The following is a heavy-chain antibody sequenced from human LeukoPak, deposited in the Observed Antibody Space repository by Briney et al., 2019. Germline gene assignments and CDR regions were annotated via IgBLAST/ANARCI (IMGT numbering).Heavy chain of an antibody. J-gene: IGHJ3*02. CDR3: ARRGLVAGIYDLVYGFDI. Sequence: ASVKVSCKTTGYSFTTFHINWVRQAPGQGPEWMGWVNPDTGNTGFAQKFQGRVTITQNNSVTTVYMELSSLTPADTAVYYCARRGLVAGIYDLVYGFDIWGQGTMVTVSS. CDR2: VNPDTGNT. CDR1: GYSFTTFH. D-gene: IGHD3/OR15-3a*01. V-gene: IGHV1-8*03.